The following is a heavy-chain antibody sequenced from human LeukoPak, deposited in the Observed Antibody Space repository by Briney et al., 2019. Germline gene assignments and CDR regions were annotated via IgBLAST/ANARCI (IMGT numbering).Heavy chain of an antibody. CDR2: ISSSRSYI. V-gene: IGHV3-21*01. CDR1: VFTFSIYN. D-gene: IGHD6-13*01. Sequence: GGSLRLSCAASVFTFSIYNMNWVPQAPGKGRECVSSISSSRSYIYYPDPVKRRFTISRDFANNSLYLQINSPRADDTAVYYCARDRRRSSSWFGTKEGGMDVWGQGTTVTVSS. J-gene: IGHJ6*02. CDR3: ARDRRRSSSWFGTKEGGMDV.